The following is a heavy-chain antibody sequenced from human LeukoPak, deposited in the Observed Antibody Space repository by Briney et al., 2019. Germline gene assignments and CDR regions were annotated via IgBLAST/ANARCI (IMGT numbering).Heavy chain of an antibody. V-gene: IGHV3-20*04. CDR3: AKPARDRGVVYYYYYMDV. D-gene: IGHD3-10*01. J-gene: IGHJ6*03. Sequence: PGGSLRLSCAASGFTFDDYGMSWVRQAPGKGLEWVSGINWNGGSTGYADSVKGRFTISRDNAKNSLYLQMNSLRAEDTALYYCAKPARDRGVVYYYYYMDVWGKGTTVTVSS. CDR1: GFTFDDYG. CDR2: INWNGGST.